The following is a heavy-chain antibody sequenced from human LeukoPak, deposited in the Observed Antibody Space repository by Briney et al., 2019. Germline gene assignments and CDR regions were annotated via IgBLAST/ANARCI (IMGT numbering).Heavy chain of an antibody. CDR1: GGSISSSSNY. CDR2: IYYSGST. CDR3: ARYKLAHPETDAFDI. J-gene: IGHJ3*02. D-gene: IGHD1-1*01. Sequence: SETLSLTWTVSGGSISSSSNYWGWIRQPAGKGQEWIGSIYYSGSTYYNPSLKSRVTISVDTSKNQFSLKLSSVTAADTAVYYCARYKLAHPETDAFDIWGQGTMVTVSS. V-gene: IGHV4-39*01.